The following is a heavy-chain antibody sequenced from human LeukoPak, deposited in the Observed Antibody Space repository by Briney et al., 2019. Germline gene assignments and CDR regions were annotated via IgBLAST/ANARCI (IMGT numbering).Heavy chain of an antibody. D-gene: IGHD6-6*01. CDR2: IYTSGST. J-gene: IGHJ3*02. V-gene: IGHV4-61*02. Sequence: PSETLSLTCTVSGGSISSSSYYWSWIRQPDGKGLEWIGRIYTSGSTNYNPSLKSRVTMSVDTSKNQFSLKLSSVTAADTAVYYCATSARYDAFDIWGQGTMVTVSS. CDR1: GGSISSSSYY. CDR3: ATSARYDAFDI.